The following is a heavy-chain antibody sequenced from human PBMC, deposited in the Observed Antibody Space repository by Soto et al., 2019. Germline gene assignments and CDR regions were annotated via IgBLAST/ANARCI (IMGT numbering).Heavy chain of an antibody. Sequence: GGSLRLSCAASGFTFSSYSMNWVRQAPGKGLEWVSYISSSSSTIYYADSVKGRFTISRDNAKNSLYLQMNSLRAEDTAVYYCASARKLWFGELGPQPFDYWGQGTLVTVSS. D-gene: IGHD3-10*01. CDR2: ISSSSSTI. CDR1: GFTFSSYS. J-gene: IGHJ4*02. V-gene: IGHV3-48*01. CDR3: ASARKLWFGELGPQPFDY.